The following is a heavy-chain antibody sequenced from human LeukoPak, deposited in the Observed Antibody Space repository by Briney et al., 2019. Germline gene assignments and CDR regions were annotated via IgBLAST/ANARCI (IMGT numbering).Heavy chain of an antibody. D-gene: IGHD2-2*01. CDR1: GFTFSSYA. Sequence: GGSLRLSCAASGFTFSSYAMHWVRQAPGKGLEWVAVISYDGSNKYYADSVKGRFTISRDNSKNTLYLQMNSLRAEDTAVYYCARARYCSSTSCPPTNYYGMDVWGQGTTVTVSS. CDR3: ARARYCSSTSCPPTNYYGMDV. CDR2: ISYDGSNK. J-gene: IGHJ6*02. V-gene: IGHV3-30-3*01.